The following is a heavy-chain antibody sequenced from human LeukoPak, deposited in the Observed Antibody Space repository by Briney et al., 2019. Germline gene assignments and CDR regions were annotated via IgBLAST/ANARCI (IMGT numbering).Heavy chain of an antibody. CDR1: GFTFSSYG. Sequence: GGSLRLSCAASGFTFSSYGMHWVRQAPGKGLEWVAVIWYDGSNKYYADSVKGRFTISRDNSKNTLYLQMNSLRAADTAVYYCAKVPDSSSWLSHWGQGTLVTVSS. V-gene: IGHV3-33*06. CDR2: IWYDGSNK. CDR3: AKVPDSSSWLSH. D-gene: IGHD6-13*01. J-gene: IGHJ4*02.